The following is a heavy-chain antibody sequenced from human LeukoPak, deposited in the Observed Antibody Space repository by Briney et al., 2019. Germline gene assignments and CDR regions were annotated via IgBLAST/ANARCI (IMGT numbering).Heavy chain of an antibody. CDR2: MNPNSGNT. CDR3: ARDLRGITVALDP. V-gene: IGHV1-8*03. D-gene: IGHD6-19*01. CDR1: GYTFTGYY. J-gene: IGHJ5*02. Sequence: ASVKVSCKASGYTFTGYYIHWVRQAPGQGLEWMGWMNPNSGNTGYAQKFQGRVTISRNTSISTAYMELSSLRSEDTAVYYCARDLRGITVALDPWGQGTLVTVSS.